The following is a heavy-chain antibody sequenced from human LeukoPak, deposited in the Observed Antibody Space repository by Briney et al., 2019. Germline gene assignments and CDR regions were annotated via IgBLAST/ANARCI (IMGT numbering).Heavy chain of an antibody. D-gene: IGHD3-22*01. J-gene: IGHJ4*02. CDR2: ISAYNGNT. V-gene: IGHV1-18*01. CDR3: ARAPTYYYDSSGYPGDY. Sequence: ASVKVSCKASGYTFTSYGISWVRQAPGQGLEWMGWISAYNGNTNYAQKLQGRVTMTTDTSTSTAYMELRSLRSDDAAVYYCARAPTYYYDSSGYPGDYWGQGTLVTVSS. CDR1: GYTFTSYG.